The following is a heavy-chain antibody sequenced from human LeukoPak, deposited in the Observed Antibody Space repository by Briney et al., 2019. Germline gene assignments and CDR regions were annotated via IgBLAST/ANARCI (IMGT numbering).Heavy chain of an antibody. CDR3: ARVGGAEDYYYYGMDV. D-gene: IGHD3-3*01. Sequence: GGSLRLSCAASGFTFSDYYMSWIRQAPGKGLEWVPYISSSGSTIYYADSVKGRFTISRDNAKNSLYLQMNSLRAEDTAVYYCARVGGAEDYYYYGMDVWGQGTTVTVSS. J-gene: IGHJ6*02. CDR1: GFTFSDYY. V-gene: IGHV3-11*01. CDR2: ISSSGSTI.